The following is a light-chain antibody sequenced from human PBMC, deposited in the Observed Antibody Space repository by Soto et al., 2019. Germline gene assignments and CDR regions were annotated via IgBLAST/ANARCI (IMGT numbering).Light chain of an antibody. J-gene: IGLJ1*01. Sequence: QSALTQPRSVSGSPGQSVTVSCIGTSSDVGDYNSVSWYQQHPGKAPKLMIYDVSKRPSGVPDRFSGSKSGNTASLTISWLQAEDEADYYCCSYVGSYSYVFGIGTKVTVL. V-gene: IGLV2-11*01. CDR3: CSYVGSYSYV. CDR2: DVS. CDR1: SSDVGDYNS.